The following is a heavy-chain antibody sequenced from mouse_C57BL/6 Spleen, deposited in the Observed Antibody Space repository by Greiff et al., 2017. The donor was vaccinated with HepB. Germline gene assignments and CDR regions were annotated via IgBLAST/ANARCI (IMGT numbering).Heavy chain of an antibody. CDR1: GYTFTSYW. D-gene: IGHD1-1*01. J-gene: IGHJ1*03. Sequence: VQLQQSGTELVKPGASVKLSCKASGYTFTSYWMHWVKQRPGQGLEWIGNINPSNGGTNYNEKFKSKATLTVDKSSSTAYMQLSSLTSEDSAVYYCASVGHYYGSRYFDVWGTGTTVTVSS. CDR3: ASVGHYYGSRYFDV. CDR2: INPSNGGT. V-gene: IGHV1-53*01.